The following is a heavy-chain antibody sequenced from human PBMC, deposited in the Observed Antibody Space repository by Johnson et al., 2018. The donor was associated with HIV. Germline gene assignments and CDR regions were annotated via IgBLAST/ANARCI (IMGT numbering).Heavy chain of an antibody. J-gene: IGHJ3*02. D-gene: IGHD6-19*01. CDR2: ISPDESKT. V-gene: IGHV3-74*01. Sequence: VQLVESGGGLVKPGGSLRLSCAASALTFNNAWMNWVRQAPGKGPVWVSRISPDESKTDYADSVKGRFTISRDNAKNTLHLQMNSLRGENTAVYYCARDLTVADSGHYAFDIWGQGTLVTVSS. CDR3: ARDLTVADSGHYAFDI. CDR1: ALTFNNAW.